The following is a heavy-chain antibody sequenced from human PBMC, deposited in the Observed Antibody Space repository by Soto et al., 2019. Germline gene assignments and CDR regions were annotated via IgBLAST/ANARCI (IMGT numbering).Heavy chain of an antibody. CDR2: VNFSGST. J-gene: IGHJ6*02. CDR3: ESLQFYDFWSGSDPLDV. Sequence: ETLSLTCTVSGGSVSSGSYQWSWIRQSPGKGLEWIGDVNFSGSTKYNPSLKSRVTISVDTSKNQFSLKLTYVTAAETALYFCESLQFYDFWSGSDPLDVWGQGTTVTVSS. V-gene: IGHV4-61*01. CDR1: GGSVSSGSYQ. D-gene: IGHD3-3*01.